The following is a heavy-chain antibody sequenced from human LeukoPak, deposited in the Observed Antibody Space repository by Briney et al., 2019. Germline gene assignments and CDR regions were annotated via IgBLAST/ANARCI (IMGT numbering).Heavy chain of an antibody. V-gene: IGHV4-31*03. Sequence: SQTLSLTCTVSGGSISSGGYYWSWIRQHPGKGLEWIGYIYYSGSTYYNPSLKSRVTISVDTSKNQFSLKLSSVTAADTAVYYCARGDYGDYGYYFDYWGQGTLVTVSS. D-gene: IGHD4-17*01. CDR3: ARGDYGDYGYYFDY. J-gene: IGHJ4*02. CDR2: IYYSGST. CDR1: GGSISSGGYY.